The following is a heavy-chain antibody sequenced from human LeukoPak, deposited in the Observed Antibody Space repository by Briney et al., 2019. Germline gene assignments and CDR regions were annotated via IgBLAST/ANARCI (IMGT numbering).Heavy chain of an antibody. CDR3: ARDDYGDYLLSPDAFDI. CDR2: IIPILGIA. V-gene: IGHV1-69*04. D-gene: IGHD4-17*01. CDR1: GGTFSSYA. Sequence: ASVKVSCKASGGTFSSYAISWVRQAPGQGLEWMGRIIPILGIANYAQKFQGRVTITADKSTSTAYMELSSLRSEDTAVYYCARDDYGDYLLSPDAFDIWGQGAMVTVSS. J-gene: IGHJ3*02.